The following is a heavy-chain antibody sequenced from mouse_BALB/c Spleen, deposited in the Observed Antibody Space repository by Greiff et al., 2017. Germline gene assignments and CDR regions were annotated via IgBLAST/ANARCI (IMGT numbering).Heavy chain of an antibody. J-gene: IGHJ2*01. CDR3: ARHLNWDDYFDY. Sequence: EVMLVESGGGLVQPGGSLKLSCAASGFTFSSYTMSWVRQTPEKRLEWVAYISNGGGSTYYPDTVKGRFTISRDNAKNTLYLQMSSLKSEDTAMYYCARHLNWDDYFDYWGQGTTLTVSS. CDR2: ISNGGGST. CDR1: GFTFSSYT. D-gene: IGHD4-1*01. V-gene: IGHV5-12-2*01.